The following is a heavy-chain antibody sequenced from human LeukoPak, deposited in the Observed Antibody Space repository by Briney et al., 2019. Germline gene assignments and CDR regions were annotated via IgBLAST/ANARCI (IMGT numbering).Heavy chain of an antibody. Sequence: PSETLSLTCTVSGGSISDYYWTWIRQSAGKGLEWIGRIYVSGSTNYNPSLNPTVKSRLTISVDVSKNQFSLRMSSVTAADTALYYCARDRYNRVYNWFDPWGQGILVTVSS. CDR1: GGSISDYY. D-gene: IGHD2-8*01. J-gene: IGHJ5*02. CDR3: ARDRYNRVYNWFDP. CDR2: IYVSGST. V-gene: IGHV4-4*07.